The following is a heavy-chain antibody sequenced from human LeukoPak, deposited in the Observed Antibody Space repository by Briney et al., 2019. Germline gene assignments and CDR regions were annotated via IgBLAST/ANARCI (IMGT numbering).Heavy chain of an antibody. J-gene: IGHJ4*02. D-gene: IGHD5-12*01. V-gene: IGHV3-49*04. Sequence: GGSLRLSCTASGFTFGDYAMGWVRQAPGKGLEWVGFIRSKAYGGTTEYAASVKGRFTISRDDSKSIAYLQMNSLKTEDTAVYYCTRGGGYDYTGIDYWGQGTLVTVSS. CDR1: GFTFGDYA. CDR2: IRSKAYGGTT. CDR3: TRGGGYDYTGIDY.